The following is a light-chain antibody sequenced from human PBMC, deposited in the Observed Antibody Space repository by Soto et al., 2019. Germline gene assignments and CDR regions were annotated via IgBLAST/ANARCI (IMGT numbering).Light chain of an antibody. V-gene: IGKV3-11*01. Sequence: EIVLTQSPATLSLSPGERATLSCRASQSVSSYLAWYQQKPGQAPRLLIYDASNRATGIPARFSGGGSGTEFTLTISSLQSADFAVYYCQQYNDWPLTFGGGTKVDIK. CDR3: QQYNDWPLT. CDR1: QSVSSY. CDR2: DAS. J-gene: IGKJ4*01.